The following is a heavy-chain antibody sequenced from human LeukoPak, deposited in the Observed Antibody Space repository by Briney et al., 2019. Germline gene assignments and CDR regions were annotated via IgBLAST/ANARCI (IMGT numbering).Heavy chain of an antibody. V-gene: IGHV3-7*01. D-gene: IGHD6-13*01. J-gene: IGHJ4*02. CDR2: IDKDGSEK. CDR3: AKDGGIAAAGTTHGFDY. CDR1: GFTFSKYW. Sequence: GGSLRLSCAVAGFTFSKYWMRWVRQAPGKGLEWVASIDKDGSEKRYVDSVKGRFTISRDNAKNTLYLQMNSLRAEDTAVYYCAKDGGIAAAGTTHGFDYWGQGTLVTVSS.